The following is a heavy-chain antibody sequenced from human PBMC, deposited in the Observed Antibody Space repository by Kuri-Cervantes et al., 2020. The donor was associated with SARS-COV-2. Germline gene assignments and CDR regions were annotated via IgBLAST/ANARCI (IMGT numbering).Heavy chain of an antibody. CDR2: IYYTGNT. J-gene: IGHJ6*03. CDR1: GGSISSYY. D-gene: IGHD3-3*01. V-gene: IGHV4-59*05. CDR3: ARQYVLRHLEWSREMRSTYYMDV. Sequence: ESLKISCTVSGGSISSYYWSWIRQPAGKGLEWIGRIYYTGNTYYNPSLNSRVTMSVDTSKNQFSLKVSSVTAADTAVYYCARQYVLRHLEWSREMRSTYYMDVWGKGTTVTVSS.